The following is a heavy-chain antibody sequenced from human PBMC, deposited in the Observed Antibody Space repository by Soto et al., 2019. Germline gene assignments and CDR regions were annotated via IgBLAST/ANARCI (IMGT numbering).Heavy chain of an antibody. CDR1: GFTFDSYA. J-gene: IGHJ5*02. Sequence: PGGSLRLSCAASGFTFDSYAMSWVRQAPGKGLEWVSGISGSGGRTYYADSVKGRFTISRDNSKNTVYLQMTSLRVEDTAVYFCAKDSRWLQPTRLDPWGQGTLVTVYS. CDR3: AKDSRWLQPTRLDP. V-gene: IGHV3-23*01. D-gene: IGHD5-12*01. CDR2: ISGSGGRT.